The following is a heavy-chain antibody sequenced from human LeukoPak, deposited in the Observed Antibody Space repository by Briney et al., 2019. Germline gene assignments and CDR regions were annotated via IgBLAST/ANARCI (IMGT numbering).Heavy chain of an antibody. Sequence: SETLSLTCTVSGGSISNYYWTWIRQPAGKGLEWIGRTYTSGGTNYNPSLKSRVTMSVDTSTNQFSLKLSSVTAADTAIYYCARAGYSYGIISYFDSWGQGTLVTVSS. J-gene: IGHJ4*02. CDR2: TYTSGGT. CDR1: GGSISNYY. D-gene: IGHD5-18*01. V-gene: IGHV4-4*07. CDR3: ARAGYSYGIISYFDS.